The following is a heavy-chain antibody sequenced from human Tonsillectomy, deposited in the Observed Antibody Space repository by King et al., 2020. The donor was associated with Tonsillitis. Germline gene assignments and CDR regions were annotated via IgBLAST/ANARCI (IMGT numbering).Heavy chain of an antibody. V-gene: IGHV4-30-4*01. Sequence: QLQESGPGLVKPSQTLSLTCTVSGGSISSGDYYWGWIRPPPGKGLEWIGYIYYSGSTSYNPSLKSRVTISVDTSKNQFSLNLSSVTAADTAVYYCARGGSGYTYGIFDYWGQGTLVTVSS. CDR3: ARGGSGYTYGIFDY. J-gene: IGHJ4*02. D-gene: IGHD5-18*01. CDR1: GGSISSGDYY. CDR2: IYYSGST.